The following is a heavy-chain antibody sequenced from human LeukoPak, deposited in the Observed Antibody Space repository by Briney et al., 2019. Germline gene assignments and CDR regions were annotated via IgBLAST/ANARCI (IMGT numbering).Heavy chain of an antibody. CDR1: GGTFSSYV. CDR3: AREGGSYSNY. J-gene: IGHJ4*02. Sequence: ASVKVSCKASGGTFSSYVISWVRQAPGQGLEWMGWISAYNGNTNYAQKLQGRVTMTTDTSTSTAYMELRSLRSGDTAVYYCAREGGSYSNYWGQGTLVTVSS. V-gene: IGHV1-18*01. D-gene: IGHD1-26*01. CDR2: ISAYNGNT.